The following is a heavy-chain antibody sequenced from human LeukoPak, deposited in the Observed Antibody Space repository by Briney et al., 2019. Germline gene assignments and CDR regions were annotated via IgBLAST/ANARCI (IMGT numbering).Heavy chain of an antibody. Sequence: PSETLSLTCAVYGGSFSGYYWSWIRQSPGKGLEWIGEINHSGSTNYNPSLKSRVTISVDTSKNQFSLKLSSVTAADTAVYYCARVNINNWLSCDYWGQGTLVTVSS. CDR3: ARVNINNWLSCDY. CDR1: GGSFSGYY. CDR2: INHSGST. J-gene: IGHJ4*02. V-gene: IGHV4-34*01. D-gene: IGHD1-1*01.